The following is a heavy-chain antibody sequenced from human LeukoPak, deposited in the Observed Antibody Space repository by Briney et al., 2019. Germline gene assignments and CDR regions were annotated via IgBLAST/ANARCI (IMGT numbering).Heavy chain of an antibody. J-gene: IGHJ2*01. CDR3: ATDSEHYYDSSGYPYWYFDL. Sequence: GGSLRLSCAASGFTFSGYSMDWVRQAPGKGLGWVSSISSSSSYIYYADSVKGGFTISRDNAKNSRNLQMNSLRPEDTAVYYWATDSEHYYDSSGYPYWYFDLWGRGTLVTVSS. V-gene: IGHV3-21*01. D-gene: IGHD3-22*01. CDR2: ISSSSSYI. CDR1: GFTFSGYS.